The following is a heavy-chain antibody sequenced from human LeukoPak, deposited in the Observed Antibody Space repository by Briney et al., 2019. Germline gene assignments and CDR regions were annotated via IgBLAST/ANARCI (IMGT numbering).Heavy chain of an antibody. D-gene: IGHD6-13*01. CDR2: IRSRTYGGTT. J-gene: IGHJ4*02. CDR3: TRGVGQQLIPPDY. CDR1: GFTFSSYW. V-gene: IGHV3-49*04. Sequence: GGPLRLSCAASGFTFSSYWMSWVRQAPGKGLEWVGFIRSRTYGGTTGYAASVKDTFTISRDDSKSVVYLQMNSLKTEDTAFYYCTRGVGQQLIPPDYWGQGTLVTVSS.